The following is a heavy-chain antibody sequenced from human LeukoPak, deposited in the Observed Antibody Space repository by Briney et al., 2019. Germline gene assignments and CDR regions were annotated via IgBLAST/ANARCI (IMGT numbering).Heavy chain of an antibody. CDR2: IWYDGSNK. V-gene: IGHV3-33*08. D-gene: IGHD1-26*01. CDR1: GFTFSSYA. J-gene: IGHJ4*02. CDR3: ARRDWEGPLDY. Sequence: GGSLRLSCAASGFTFSSYAMSWVRQAPGKGLEWVAVIWYDGSNKYYADSVKGRFTISRDNSKNTLYLQMNSLRAEDTAVYYCARRDWEGPLDYWGQGTLVTVSS.